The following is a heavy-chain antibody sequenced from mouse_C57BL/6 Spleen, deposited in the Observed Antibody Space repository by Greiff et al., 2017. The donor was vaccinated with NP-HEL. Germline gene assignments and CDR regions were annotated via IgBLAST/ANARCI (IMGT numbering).Heavy chain of an antibody. CDR3: AMRLRPYAMDY. Sequence: QVQLKQSGAELVKPGASVKMSCKASGYTFTSYWITWVKQRPGQGLEWIGDIYPGSGSTNYNEKFKSKATLTVDTSSSTAYMQFSSLTSEDSAVYYCAMRLRPYAMDYWGQGTSVTVSS. CDR2: IYPGSGST. D-gene: IGHD2-4*01. J-gene: IGHJ4*01. V-gene: IGHV1-55*01. CDR1: GYTFTSYW.